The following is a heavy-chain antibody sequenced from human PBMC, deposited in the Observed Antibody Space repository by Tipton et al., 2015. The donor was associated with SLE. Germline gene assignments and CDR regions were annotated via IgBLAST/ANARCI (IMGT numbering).Heavy chain of an antibody. CDR1: GGSISSSSYY. CDR2: IYYSGST. D-gene: IGHD2-2*01. J-gene: IGHJ3*01. CDR3: ARMGLCTTTTCNEGAFDV. Sequence: LRLSCTVSGGSISSSSYYWGWIRQPPGKGLEWIGSIYYSGSTYYNPSLKSRVAISVDTSKNQFSLKLSSVTAADTAVYYCARMGLCTTTTCNEGAFDVWGQGSMVTVSS. V-gene: IGHV4-39*07.